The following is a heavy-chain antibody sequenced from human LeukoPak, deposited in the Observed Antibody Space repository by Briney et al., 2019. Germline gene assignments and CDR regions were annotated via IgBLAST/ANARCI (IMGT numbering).Heavy chain of an antibody. CDR1: GGSFTSYY. CDR2: INNSGTT. CDR3: ASSRGYTSGLWYYYMEV. D-gene: IGHD6-25*01. V-gene: IGHV4-34*01. J-gene: IGHJ6*03. Sequence: SETLSLTCAVYGGSFTSYYWSWIRQPPGKGLEWIAEINNSGTTNYNPSLRGRVTISVDTSKNQVSLKLSSVTAADTAVYYCASSRGYTSGLWYYYMEVWGKGTTVTVSS.